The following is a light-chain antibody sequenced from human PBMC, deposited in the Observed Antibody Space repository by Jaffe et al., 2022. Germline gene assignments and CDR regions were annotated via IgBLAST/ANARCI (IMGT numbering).Light chain of an antibody. V-gene: IGLV1-51*01. CDR1: SSNIGSHY. CDR3: ATWDSSLSDYF. J-gene: IGLJ1*01. CDR2: DNH. Sequence: QSVLTQPPSVSAAPGQKVTISCSGSSSNIGSHYVSWYQHLPGTAPKLLIYDNHQRPSGIPDRFSGSKSGTSATLAITGLQTGDEADYYCATWDSSLSDYFFGTGTKVTVL.